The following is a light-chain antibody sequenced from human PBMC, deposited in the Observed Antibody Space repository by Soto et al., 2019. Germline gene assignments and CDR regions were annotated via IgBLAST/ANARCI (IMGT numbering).Light chain of an antibody. V-gene: IGKV1-6*01. CDR1: QGIRND. Sequence: AIQMTQSPSSLSASVGDRVTITCRASQGIRNDLGWYQQKPGKAPNLLIYAASSLQSGVPSRFSGSGSGTDFTITISSLQPEDFATYYCLQDYNYPLTFGQGTKVEIK. J-gene: IGKJ1*01. CDR2: AAS. CDR3: LQDYNYPLT.